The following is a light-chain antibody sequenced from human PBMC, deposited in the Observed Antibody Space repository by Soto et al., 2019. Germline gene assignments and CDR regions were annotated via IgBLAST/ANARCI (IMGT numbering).Light chain of an antibody. CDR2: DAS. CDR3: QQYNSYSPT. V-gene: IGKV1-5*01. Sequence: DINMTKSPSTLSASVGDRVTITCRASQSISSWLAWYQQKPGKAPKLLIYDASSLESGVPSRFSGSGSGTEFTLTISSLQPDDFATYYCQQYNSYSPTFGQGTKVDIK. J-gene: IGKJ1*01. CDR1: QSISSW.